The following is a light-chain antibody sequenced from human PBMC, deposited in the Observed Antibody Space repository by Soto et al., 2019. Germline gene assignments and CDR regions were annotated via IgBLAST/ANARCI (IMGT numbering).Light chain of an antibody. CDR2: DVS. CDR1: SSDVGGYNY. J-gene: IGLJ1*01. CDR3: SSYTSSSTYV. Sequence: QSALTQPASVSGSPGQSIAISCTGTSSDVGGYNYVSWYQQHPGKAPKLMVYDVSNRPSGVSNRFSGSKSGNTASLTISGPQAEDGADYYCSSYTSSSTYVFGPGTKLTVL. V-gene: IGLV2-14*01.